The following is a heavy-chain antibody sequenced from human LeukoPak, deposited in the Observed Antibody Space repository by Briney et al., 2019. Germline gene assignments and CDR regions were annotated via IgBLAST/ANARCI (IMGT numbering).Heavy chain of an antibody. Sequence: SETLSLTCAVYGGSFSGYYWSWIRQPPGKGLEWIGEINHSGSTNYNPSLKSRVTISVDTSKNQFSLKLSSVTAADTAVYYCARGYCSGGRCYPYYFDYWGQGTLVTVSS. V-gene: IGHV4-34*01. CDR1: GGSFSGYY. CDR3: ARGYCSGGRCYPYYFDY. D-gene: IGHD2-15*01. CDR2: INHSGST. J-gene: IGHJ4*02.